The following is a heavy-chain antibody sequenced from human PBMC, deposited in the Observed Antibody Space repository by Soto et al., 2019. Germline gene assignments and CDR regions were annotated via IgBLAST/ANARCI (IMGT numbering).Heavy chain of an antibody. J-gene: IGHJ3*02. V-gene: IGHV5-51*01. CDR1: GYSFTSYW. Sequence: GESLKISCKGSGYSFTSYWIGWVRQMPGKGLEWMGIIYPGDSDTRYSPSFQGQVTISADKSISTAYLQWSSLKASDTAMYYCARREKGGRGVLAFDIWGQGTMVTVSS. CDR2: IYPGDSDT. D-gene: IGHD1-26*01. CDR3: ARREKGGRGVLAFDI.